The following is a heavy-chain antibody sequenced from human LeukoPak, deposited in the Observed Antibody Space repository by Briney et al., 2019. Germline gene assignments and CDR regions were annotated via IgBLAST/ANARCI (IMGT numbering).Heavy chain of an antibody. D-gene: IGHD2-2*02. CDR3: ARAKGVVVVPAAIKGIAARPRNFDY. Sequence: ASVKVSCKASGYTFTGYYMHWVRQAPGQGLEWMGWINPNSGGTNYAQKFQGRVTMTRDTSISTAYMELSRLRSDDTAVYYCARAKGVVVVPAAIKGIAARPRNFDYWGQGTLVTVSS. V-gene: IGHV1-2*02. CDR1: GYTFTGYY. J-gene: IGHJ4*02. CDR2: INPNSGGT.